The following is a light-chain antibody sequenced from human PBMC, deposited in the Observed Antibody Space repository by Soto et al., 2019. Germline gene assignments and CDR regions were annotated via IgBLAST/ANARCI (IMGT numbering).Light chain of an antibody. CDR2: DAS. V-gene: IGKV3-11*01. Sequence: EIVLTQSPATLSLSPGERATLSCRASQSVSSYLAWYQQKPGQAPRLLIYDASNRATGIPARFSGSGSGTDFTLTISSLEPEDFAVYYCQQRSNWQFTFGPGTKVDNK. J-gene: IGKJ3*01. CDR1: QSVSSY. CDR3: QQRSNWQFT.